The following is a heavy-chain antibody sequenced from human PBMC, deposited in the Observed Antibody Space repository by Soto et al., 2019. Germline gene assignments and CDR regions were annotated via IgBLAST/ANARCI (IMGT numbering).Heavy chain of an antibody. V-gene: IGHV4-59*08. CDR1: GGSISSDY. D-gene: IGHD4-17*01. J-gene: IGHJ3*02. Sequence: SETLCLTCTVSGGSISSDYWSWIRQPPGKGLDWIGYIYYSGSTNYNPSLKSRVTISVDTSKNQFSLKLSSVTAADTAVYYCARNYGYAFDIWGQGTMVT. CDR3: ARNYGYAFDI. CDR2: IYYSGST.